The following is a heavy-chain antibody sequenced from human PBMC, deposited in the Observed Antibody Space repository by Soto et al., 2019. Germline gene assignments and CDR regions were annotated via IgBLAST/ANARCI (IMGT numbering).Heavy chain of an antibody. CDR2: ISNDGSSK. CDR1: GFTFRTFA. V-gene: IGHV3-30-3*01. J-gene: IGHJ6*02. D-gene: IGHD1-1*01. Sequence: PGGALRLSCAASGFTFRTFAMHWVRQAPGKGLEWVAVISNDGSSKYFLDSVKGRFTVSRDNSNNTLYLQMDSLRAEDTAVYYCARDKKPFNWSPSILKSYYYGMDVWGQGTTVTVSS. CDR3: ARDKKPFNWSPSILKSYYYGMDV.